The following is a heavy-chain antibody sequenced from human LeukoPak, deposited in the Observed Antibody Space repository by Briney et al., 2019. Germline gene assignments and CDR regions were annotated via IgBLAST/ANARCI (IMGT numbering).Heavy chain of an antibody. CDR2: IYYSGST. D-gene: IGHD2-21*02. CDR3: ARRCGGDCYPYWYFDL. Sequence: ASETLSLTCTVSGGSISSYYWSWIRQPPGKGLEWIGYIYYSGSTNYNPSLKSRVTISVDTSKNQFSLKLSSVTAADTAVYYCARRCGGDCYPYWYFDLWGRGTLVTVSS. V-gene: IGHV4-59*08. J-gene: IGHJ2*01. CDR1: GGSISSYY.